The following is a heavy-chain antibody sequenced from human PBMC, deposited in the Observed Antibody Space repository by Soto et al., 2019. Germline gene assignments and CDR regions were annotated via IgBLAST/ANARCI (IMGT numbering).Heavy chain of an antibody. V-gene: IGHV4-59*08. D-gene: IGHD6-19*01. CDR2: IYYSGST. J-gene: IGHJ4*02. CDR3: ARQDYSSGYDY. CDR1: GGSISSYY. Sequence: TCTVSGGSISSYYWSWIRQPPGKGLEWIGYIYYSGSTNYNPSLKSRVTISVDTSKNQFSLKLSSVTAAGTAVYYCARQDYSSGYDYWGQGTLVTVS.